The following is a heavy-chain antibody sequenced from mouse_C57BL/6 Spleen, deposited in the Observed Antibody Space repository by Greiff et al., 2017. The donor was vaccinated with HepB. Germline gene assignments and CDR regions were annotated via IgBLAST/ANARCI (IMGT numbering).Heavy chain of an antibody. CDR3: ARNANGDAFDY. CDR2: IHPNSGST. J-gene: IGHJ2*01. Sequence: QVQLKQPGAELVKPGASVKLSCKASGYTFTSYWMHWVKQRPGQGLEWIGMIHPNSGSTNYNEKFKSKATLTVDKSSSTAYMQLSSLTSEDSAVYYCARNANGDAFDYWGEGTTLTVSS. CDR1: GYTFTSYW. V-gene: IGHV1-64*01. D-gene: IGHD4-1*02.